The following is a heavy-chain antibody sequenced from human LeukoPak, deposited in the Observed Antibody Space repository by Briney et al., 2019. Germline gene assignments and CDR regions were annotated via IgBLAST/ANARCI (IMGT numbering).Heavy chain of an antibody. D-gene: IGHD2-2*01. CDR1: TGSFSGYW. CDR2: INDSGSV. J-gene: IGHJ4*02. Sequence: SETLSLTCAAYTGSFSGYWWGCIRQPPGKGLEWIGEINDSGSVNCNPSLKNRVTLSVDTSKNQFSLRLSSVTAADTPVYYCGISLVDSRASQLSDDWGQGTLVTVSS. CDR3: GISLVDSRASQLSDD. V-gene: IGHV4-34*01.